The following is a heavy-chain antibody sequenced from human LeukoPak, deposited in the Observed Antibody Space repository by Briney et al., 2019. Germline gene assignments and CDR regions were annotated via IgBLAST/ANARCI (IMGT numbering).Heavy chain of an antibody. CDR1: GVSFSGYY. CDR3: ARGYYDFWSGYYKVFWFDP. CDR2: INHSGST. J-gene: IGHJ5*02. V-gene: IGHV4-34*01. D-gene: IGHD3-3*01. Sequence: SETLSVTCAVYGVSFSGYYWTWIRQPPGKGLEWIGEINHSGSTNYNPSLKSRVTISVDTSKNQFSLKLSSVTAADTAVYYCARGYYDFWSGYYKVFWFDPWGQGTLVTVSS.